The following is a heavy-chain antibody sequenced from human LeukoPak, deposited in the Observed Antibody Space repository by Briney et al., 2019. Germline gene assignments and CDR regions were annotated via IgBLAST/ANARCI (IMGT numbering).Heavy chain of an antibody. CDR2: INWDGGNT. Sequence: GGSLRLSCAASGFSFDDYTMHWVRQAPGKGLEWVSLINWDGGNTYYADSVKGRFTISRDNSKNSLYLQMNSLRDEDTAVYYCARGGSGYSYGKIDSWGQGILVTVSS. V-gene: IGHV3-43*01. CDR1: GFSFDDYT. J-gene: IGHJ4*02. CDR3: ARGGSGYSYGKIDS. D-gene: IGHD5-18*01.